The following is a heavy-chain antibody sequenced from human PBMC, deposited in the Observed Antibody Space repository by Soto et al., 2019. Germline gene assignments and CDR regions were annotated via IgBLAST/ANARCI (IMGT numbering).Heavy chain of an antibody. J-gene: IGHJ4*02. CDR3: AKGSDVARQELDY. CDR2: ISSDGSDK. V-gene: IGHV3-30*18. Sequence: QVQLVESGGGVVQPGRSLRLSCAASGFTCSNFGMHWVRQAPGKGLEWVAAISSDGSDKYYSDSVKGRFTISRDNSKNTLFLQMNSLRVEDTAADYCAKGSDVARQELDYWGQGTLVTVSS. D-gene: IGHD2-15*01. CDR1: GFTCSNFG.